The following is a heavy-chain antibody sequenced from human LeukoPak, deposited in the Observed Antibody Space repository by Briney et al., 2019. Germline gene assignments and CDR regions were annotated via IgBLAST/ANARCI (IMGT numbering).Heavy chain of an antibody. J-gene: IGHJ4*02. CDR2: INHSGST. CDR1: GGTFSGYY. Sequence: PSETLSLTCAVYGGTFSGYYWSWIRQPPGKGLEWIGEINHSGSTNYNPSLKSRVTISVDTSKNQFSLKLSSVTAADTAVYYCATTNVLLWFGELSKTAYFDYWGQGTLVTVSS. D-gene: IGHD3-10*01. V-gene: IGHV4-34*08. CDR3: ATTNVLLWFGELSKTAYFDY.